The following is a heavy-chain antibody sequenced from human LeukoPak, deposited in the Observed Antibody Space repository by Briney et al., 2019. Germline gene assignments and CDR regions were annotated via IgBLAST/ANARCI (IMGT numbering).Heavy chain of an antibody. Sequence: GRSLRLSCAASGFTFSSYGMHWVRQAPGKGLEWVAVISYDGSNKYYADSVKGRFTISRDNSKNTLYLQMNSLRAEGTAVYYCAKKRTYSGSYYPDYWGQGTLVTVSS. CDR1: GFTFSSYG. J-gene: IGHJ4*02. CDR2: ISYDGSNK. CDR3: AKKRTYSGSYYPDY. V-gene: IGHV3-30*18. D-gene: IGHD1-26*01.